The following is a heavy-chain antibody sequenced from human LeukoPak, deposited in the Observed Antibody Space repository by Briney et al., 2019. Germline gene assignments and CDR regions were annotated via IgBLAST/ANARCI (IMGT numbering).Heavy chain of an antibody. D-gene: IGHD3-22*01. V-gene: IGHV3-23*01. CDR3: AKYYYDSGGYPILKPLGY. Sequence: GGSLRLSCAASGFTFSSYAMSWVRQAPGKGLEWVSAISGSGGSTYYADSVKGRFTISRDNSKNTLYLQMNSLRAEDTAVYYCAKYYYDSGGYPILKPLGYWGQGTLVTVSS. CDR1: GFTFSSYA. CDR2: ISGSGGST. J-gene: IGHJ4*02.